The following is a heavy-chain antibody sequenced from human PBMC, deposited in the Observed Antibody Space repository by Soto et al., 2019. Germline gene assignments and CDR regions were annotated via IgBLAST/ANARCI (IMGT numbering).Heavy chain of an antibody. V-gene: IGHV3-21*01. Sequence: GGSLRLSCAASGFTFSSYTMNWVRQAPGRGLEWVSSIGTSSSYIYYADSVKGRFTISRDNAKNSLFLQMNSLRADDTAVYYCARDSVRDYLYYYYGMDVWGQGTTVTVS. D-gene: IGHD4-17*01. CDR2: IGTSSSYI. CDR3: ARDSVRDYLYYYYGMDV. J-gene: IGHJ6*02. CDR1: GFTFSSYT.